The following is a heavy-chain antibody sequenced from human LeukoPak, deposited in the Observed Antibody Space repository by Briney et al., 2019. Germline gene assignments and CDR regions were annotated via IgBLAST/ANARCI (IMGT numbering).Heavy chain of an antibody. J-gene: IGHJ4*02. CDR2: ISYDGSNK. V-gene: IGHV3-30-3*01. CDR1: GFTFSSYA. D-gene: IGHD3-10*01. Sequence: GGSLRLSCAASGFTFSSYAMHWVRQAPGKGLEWVAVISYDGSNKYYADSVKGRFTISRDNSKNTLYLQINSLRAEDTAVYYCARDEALVRGVIITSLGGMDVWGQGTLVTVSS. CDR3: ARDEALVRGVIITSLGGMDV.